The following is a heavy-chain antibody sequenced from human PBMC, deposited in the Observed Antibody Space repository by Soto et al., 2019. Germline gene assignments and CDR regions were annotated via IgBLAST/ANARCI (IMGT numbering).Heavy chain of an antibody. CDR3: ASFFYSSGWYDDY. CDR1: GGTFSSYT. V-gene: IGHV1-69*02. Sequence: SVKVSCKASGGTFSSYTISWVRQAPGQGLEWVGRIIPILGIANYAQKFQGRVTITADKSTSTAYMELSSLRSEDTAVYYCASFFYSSGWYDDYWGQGTLVTVSS. J-gene: IGHJ4*02. D-gene: IGHD6-19*01. CDR2: IIPILGIA.